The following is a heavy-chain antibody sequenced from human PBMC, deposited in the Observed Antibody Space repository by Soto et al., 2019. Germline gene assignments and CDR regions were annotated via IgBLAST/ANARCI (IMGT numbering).Heavy chain of an antibody. CDR1: VFPFGANA. Sequence: EVQVLESGGGLVQPGGSLRLSCVVSVFPFGANAMSWVRQAPGKGLDWVSGLSNTGRRTSYADSVKGRFNISRDNSENTVYLQMNSLRVEDTAVYYCATEMGATQGPFDNWGQGTLVTVSS. CDR2: LSNTGRRT. J-gene: IGHJ4*02. CDR3: ATEMGATQGPFDN. D-gene: IGHD1-26*01. V-gene: IGHV3-23*01.